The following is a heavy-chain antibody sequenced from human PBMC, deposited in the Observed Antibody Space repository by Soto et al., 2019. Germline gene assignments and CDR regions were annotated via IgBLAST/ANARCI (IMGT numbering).Heavy chain of an antibody. CDR3: ARDGREASGMDV. CDR1: GGSISSHY. CDR2: IYYRGST. Sequence: SETLSLTCTVSGGSISSHYWSWVRQAPGKGLEWIGHIYYRGSTSYNPSLRSRSTISVDTFNNQFSLKLNSVTTADTAVYYCARDGREASGMDVWGQGTKVTFSS. D-gene: IGHD1-26*01. J-gene: IGHJ6*02. V-gene: IGHV4-59*11.